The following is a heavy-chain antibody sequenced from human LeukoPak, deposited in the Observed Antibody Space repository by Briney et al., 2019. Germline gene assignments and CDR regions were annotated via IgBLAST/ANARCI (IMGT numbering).Heavy chain of an antibody. CDR2: IYYSGST. D-gene: IGHD1-20*01. CDR1: GGSISSGSYY. CDR3: ASLTYSKPY. J-gene: IGHJ4*02. V-gene: IGHV4-39*07. Sequence: SETLSLTCTVSGGSISSGSYYWGWIRQPPGKGLEWIGSIYYSGSTYYNPSLKSRVIVSSDTSKNQFSLKLSSVTAADTAVYYCASLTYSKPYWGRGTLVTVSS.